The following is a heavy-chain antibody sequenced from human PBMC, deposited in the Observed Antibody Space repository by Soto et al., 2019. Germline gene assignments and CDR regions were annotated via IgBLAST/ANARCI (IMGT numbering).Heavy chain of an antibody. CDR2: INAGNGNT. D-gene: IGHD3-10*01. Sequence: ASVKVSCQASGSTFTSYAMHWVRQAPGQRLEWMGWINAGNGNTKYSQKFQGRVTITRDTSASTAYMELSSLRSEDTAVYYCGKDYGSGIYYKTDLSLGGFDPWGQGTLVTVSS. CDR1: GSTFTSYA. CDR3: GKDYGSGIYYKTDLSLGGFDP. J-gene: IGHJ5*02. V-gene: IGHV1-3*01.